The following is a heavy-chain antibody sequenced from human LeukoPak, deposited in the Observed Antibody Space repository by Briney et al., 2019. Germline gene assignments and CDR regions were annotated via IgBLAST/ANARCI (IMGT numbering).Heavy chain of an antibody. D-gene: IGHD6-19*01. CDR2: INGSGGST. Sequence: SVKLSLTASRYTLTSYNMHWVRQAPGQGLEWMGIINGSGGSTSYAQKFQGRVTMTRDTSTNTVYMELSSLRSEDTAVYYCARDHLAVNYYGMDVWGQGTTVTVSS. J-gene: IGHJ6*02. CDR3: ARDHLAVNYYGMDV. CDR1: RYTLTSYN. V-gene: IGHV1-46*01.